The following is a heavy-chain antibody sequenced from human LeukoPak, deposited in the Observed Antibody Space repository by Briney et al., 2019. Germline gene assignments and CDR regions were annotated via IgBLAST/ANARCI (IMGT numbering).Heavy chain of an antibody. CDR3: AKRSEEWDTYYYGMDV. J-gene: IGHJ6*02. CDR2: IYPADSDT. CDR1: GYSFTSYW. D-gene: IGHD1-26*01. Sequence: GESLKISCKGSGYSFTSYWIGWVRQMPGKGLEWMGIIYPADSDTRYSPSFQGQVTISADKSISTAYLQWSSLKASDTAMYYCAKRSEEWDTYYYGMDVWGQGTTVTVSS. V-gene: IGHV5-51*01.